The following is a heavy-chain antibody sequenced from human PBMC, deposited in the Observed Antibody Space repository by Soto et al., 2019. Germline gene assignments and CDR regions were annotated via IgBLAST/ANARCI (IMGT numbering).Heavy chain of an antibody. CDR2: INPSGGST. V-gene: IGHV1-46*03. D-gene: IGHD3-16*01. CDR3: ARGFGITFGGVPRPGAFDI. J-gene: IGHJ3*02. Sequence: VRQAPGQGLERLGIINPSGGSTSYAQKSQGRVTMPRDTSTSKVYIELSSLRSEDKAVYYCARGFGITFGGVPRPGAFDIWG.